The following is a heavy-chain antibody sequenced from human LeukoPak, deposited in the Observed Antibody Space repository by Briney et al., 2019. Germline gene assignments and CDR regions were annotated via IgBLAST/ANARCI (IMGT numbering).Heavy chain of an antibody. CDR3: VRGKSVGGYQPYY. V-gene: IGHV3-23*01. Sequence: SGGSLRLSCAASGFTFSSYGMSWVRQAPGKGLEWVSAISGSGGSTYYADSVKGRFTISRDNAKNSMYLQMNSLRAEDTAVYYCVRGKSVGGYQPYYWGQGTLVTVSS. J-gene: IGHJ4*02. CDR2: ISGSGGST. CDR1: GFTFSSYG. D-gene: IGHD5-12*01.